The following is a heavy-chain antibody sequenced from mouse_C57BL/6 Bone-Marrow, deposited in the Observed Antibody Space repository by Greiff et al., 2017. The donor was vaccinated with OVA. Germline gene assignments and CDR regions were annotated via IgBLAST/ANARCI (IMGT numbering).Heavy chain of an antibody. Sequence: EVMLVASEGGLVQPGSSMKLSCTASGFTFSDYYMAWVRQVPEKGLEWVANINYDGSSTYYLDSLKSRFIISRDNAKNILYLQMSSLKSEDTATYYCARDGAYYGSSHWYFDVWGTGTTVTVSS. V-gene: IGHV5-16*01. CDR3: ARDGAYYGSSHWYFDV. D-gene: IGHD1-1*01. J-gene: IGHJ1*03. CDR2: INYDGSST. CDR1: GFTFSDYY.